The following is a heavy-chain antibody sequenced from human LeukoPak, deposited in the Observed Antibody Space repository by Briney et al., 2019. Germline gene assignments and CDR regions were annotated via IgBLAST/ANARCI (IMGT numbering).Heavy chain of an antibody. J-gene: IGHJ6*03. CDR3: AREVATTNPLYYYYYYMDV. CDR2: MNPNSGNT. CDR1: GYTFTSYD. D-gene: IGHD5-12*01. Sequence: ASVKVSCKASGYTFTSYDINWVRQATGQGLEWMGWMNPNSGNTGYAQKFQGRVTITRNTSISTAYMELSRLRSDDTAVYYCAREVATTNPLYYYYYYMDVWGKGTTVTVSS. V-gene: IGHV1-8*03.